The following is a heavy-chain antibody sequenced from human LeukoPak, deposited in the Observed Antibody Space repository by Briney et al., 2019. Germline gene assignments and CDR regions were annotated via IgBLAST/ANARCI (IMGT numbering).Heavy chain of an antibody. V-gene: IGHV1-69*13. Sequence: SVKVSCKASGYTFTSFDFNWVRQAPGQGLEWMGGIIPIFGTAKYAQKFQGRVTITADESTSTAYMELSSLRSEDTAVYYCAREGDYYGSGSYYNVWFDPWGQGTLVTVSS. CDR2: IIPIFGTA. D-gene: IGHD3-10*01. CDR3: AREGDYYGSGSYYNVWFDP. CDR1: GYTFTSFD. J-gene: IGHJ5*02.